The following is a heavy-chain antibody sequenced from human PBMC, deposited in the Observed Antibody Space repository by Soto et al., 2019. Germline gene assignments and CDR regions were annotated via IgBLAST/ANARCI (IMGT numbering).Heavy chain of an antibody. Sequence: PSETLSLTCTVSGGYISSGRYYWSCIRQHPGKGLEWIGYIYYSGSTYYNPSLKSRVTISVDTSKNQFSLKLSSVTAADTAVYYCAREQKRRWLQQNAFDIWGQGTMVTVS. CDR2: IYYSGST. V-gene: IGHV4-31*03. CDR3: AREQKRRWLQQNAFDI. J-gene: IGHJ3*02. D-gene: IGHD5-12*01. CDR1: GGYISSGRYY.